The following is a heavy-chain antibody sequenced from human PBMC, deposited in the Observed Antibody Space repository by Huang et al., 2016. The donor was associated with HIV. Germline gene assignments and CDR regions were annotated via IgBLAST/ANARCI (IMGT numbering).Heavy chain of an antibody. CDR2: IYTSGNT. CDR1: GGSISSGSFY. CDR3: ARGYYDSSGSDAFDI. J-gene: IGHJ3*02. V-gene: IGHV4-61*09. D-gene: IGHD3-22*01. Sequence: QVQLQESGPGLVKPSQTLSLTCTVSGGSISSGSFYWSWIRQPAGKGLAWIGHIYTSGNTNYNPPLKSRLTMSVDMSQNQFSLRLYSVTAADTAVYFCARGYYDSSGSDAFDIWGQGTMVTVSS.